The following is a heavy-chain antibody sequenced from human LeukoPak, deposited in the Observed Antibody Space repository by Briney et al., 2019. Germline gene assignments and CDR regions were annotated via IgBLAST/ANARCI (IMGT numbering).Heavy chain of an antibody. Sequence: GGSLRLSCAASGFTFSSYAMSWVRQAPGKGLEWVSAISGSGGSTYYADSVKGRFTISRDNSKNTLYLQMNSLRAEDTAVYYCANRRMRYSYGSVIPLDVWGKGTTVTVSS. CDR1: GFTFSSYA. CDR2: ISGSGGST. V-gene: IGHV3-23*01. J-gene: IGHJ6*04. D-gene: IGHD5-18*01. CDR3: ANRRMRYSYGSVIPLDV.